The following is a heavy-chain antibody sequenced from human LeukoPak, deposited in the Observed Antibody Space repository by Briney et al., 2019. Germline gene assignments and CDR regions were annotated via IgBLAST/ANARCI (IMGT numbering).Heavy chain of an antibody. V-gene: IGHV4-38-2*02. CDR3: ARYGESDY. J-gene: IGHJ4*02. Sequence: SETLSLTCTVSGYSISSGYYWGWIRPPPGKGLEWIGGIYHSGSTDYNPSLKSRVTISVDTSKNQFSLKLSSVTAADTAVYYCARYGESDYWGQGTPVTVSS. D-gene: IGHD3-10*01. CDR2: IYHSGST. CDR1: GYSISSGYY.